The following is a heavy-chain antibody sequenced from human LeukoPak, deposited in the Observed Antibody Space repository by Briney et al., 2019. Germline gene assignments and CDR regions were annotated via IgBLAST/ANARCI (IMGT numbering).Heavy chain of an antibody. CDR2: IIPISGTT. Sequence: ASVKVSCKASGGTFSSYAISWVRQAPGQGLEWMGGIIPISGTTNYAQKFQGRVTITTDESTSTAYMELSSLRSDDTAVYYCARELSTYYDFWSGYYTGTGWFDPWGQGTLVTVSS. CDR3: ARELSTYYDFWSGYYTGTGWFDP. D-gene: IGHD3-3*01. J-gene: IGHJ5*02. V-gene: IGHV1-69*05. CDR1: GGTFSSYA.